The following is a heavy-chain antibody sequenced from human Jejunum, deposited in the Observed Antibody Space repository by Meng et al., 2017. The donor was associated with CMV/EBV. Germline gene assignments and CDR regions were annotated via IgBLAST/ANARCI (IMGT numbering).Heavy chain of an antibody. CDR1: TYG. CDR2: ISNEGSNK. Sequence: TYGMHWVRQAPGKGLEWVTFISNEGSNKYYGDSVKGRFTISRDNSKNTLYLQMNSLRAEDTSVYYCVKDRGVPYYESLTGYSYFDYWGQGALVTVSS. D-gene: IGHD3-9*01. V-gene: IGHV3-30*02. J-gene: IGHJ4*02. CDR3: VKDRGVPYYESLTGYSYFDY.